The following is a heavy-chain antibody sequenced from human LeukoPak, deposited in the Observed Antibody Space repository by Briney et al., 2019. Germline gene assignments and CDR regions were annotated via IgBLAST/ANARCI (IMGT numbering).Heavy chain of an antibody. CDR2: ISAYNGNT. D-gene: IGHD4-17*01. J-gene: IGHJ4*02. Sequence: ASVKVSCKASGYTFTSYGISWVRQAPGQGLEWMGWISAYNGNTNYAQKLQGRVTMTTDTSTSTAYMELSSLRSEDTAVYYCARAMPDYGDYVSYFDYWGQGTLVTVSS. CDR1: GYTFTSYG. CDR3: ARAMPDYGDYVSYFDY. V-gene: IGHV1-18*01.